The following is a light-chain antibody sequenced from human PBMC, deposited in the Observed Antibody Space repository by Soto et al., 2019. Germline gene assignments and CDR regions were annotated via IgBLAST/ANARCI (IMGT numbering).Light chain of an antibody. V-gene: IGLV2-8*01. Sequence: QSVLTQPPSASGSPGQSVTISCTGTTSDVGGYNYVSWYQQHPGKAPKLMISEVNKRPSGVPDRFSGSKSGNTASLTVSGLQAEDEADYYCSAFAGNNNVVFGGGTKLTVL. CDR3: SAFAGNNNVV. J-gene: IGLJ2*01. CDR1: TSDVGGYNY. CDR2: EVN.